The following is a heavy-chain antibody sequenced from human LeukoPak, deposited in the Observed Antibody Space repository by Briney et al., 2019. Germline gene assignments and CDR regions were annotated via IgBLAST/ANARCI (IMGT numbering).Heavy chain of an antibody. CDR3: ARDHCTSSGCYEYYYYGVDV. J-gene: IGHJ6*02. V-gene: IGHV1-46*01. CDR2: VNPSAGST. D-gene: IGHD2-2*01. CDR1: GYTFTTYY. Sequence: ASVKVSFKASGYTFTTYYIHWVRQAPGQGLEWMGIVNPSAGSTSYAQKFQGRVTMTRDTSTSTVYMELSSLRSEDTAVYYCARDHCTSSGCYEYYYYGVDVWGQGTTVTVSS.